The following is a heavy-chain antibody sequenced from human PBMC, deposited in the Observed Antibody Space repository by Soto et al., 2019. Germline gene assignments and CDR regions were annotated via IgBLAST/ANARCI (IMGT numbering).Heavy chain of an antibody. V-gene: IGHV1-69*12. Sequence: QVQLVQSGAEVKKPGSSVKVSCKASGGTFSSYAISWVRQAPGQGLEWMGGIIPIFGTANYAQKFQGRVTITADEXTXTXXMELSRLRSEDTAVYYCARARIVGATYYYYYGMDVWGQGTTVTVSS. CDR2: IIPIFGTA. D-gene: IGHD1-26*01. J-gene: IGHJ6*02. CDR1: GGTFSSYA. CDR3: ARARIVGATYYYYYGMDV.